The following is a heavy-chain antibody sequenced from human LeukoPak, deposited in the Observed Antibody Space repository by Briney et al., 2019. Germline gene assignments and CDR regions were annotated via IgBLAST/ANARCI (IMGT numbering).Heavy chain of an antibody. CDR2: IKKDGSET. CDR1: GFTLSTYW. D-gene: IGHD3-9*01. CDR3: ARGFEEAFDY. J-gene: IGHJ4*02. Sequence: GGSPRLSCAASGFTLSTYWMSWVRQVPGKGLEWVANIKKDGSETYYVDSVKGRFTISRDNAKNSLYLQMNSLRAEDTAVYYCARGFEEAFDYWGQGTLVTVSS. V-gene: IGHV3-7*03.